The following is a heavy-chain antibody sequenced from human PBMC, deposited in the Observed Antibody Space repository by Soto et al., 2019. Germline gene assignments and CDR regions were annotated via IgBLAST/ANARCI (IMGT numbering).Heavy chain of an antibody. V-gene: IGHV4-39*01. CDR2: IYYSGTT. CDR1: GGSISSSSYY. CDR3: ARQSPDYLGSVGWFDP. J-gene: IGHJ5*02. D-gene: IGHD1-26*01. Sequence: SETLSLTCTVSGGSISSSSYYWVWIRQPPXKGLEWIGSIYYSGTTYYNPSLKSRVTISVDTSKNQFSLKLRSVTAADTAVYYCARQSPDYLGSVGWFDPWGQGTLVTVCS.